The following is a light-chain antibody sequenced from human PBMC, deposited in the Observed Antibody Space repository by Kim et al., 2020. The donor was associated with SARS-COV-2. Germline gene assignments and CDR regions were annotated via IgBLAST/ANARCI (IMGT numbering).Light chain of an antibody. CDR2: EDH. CDR3: QSYDDNIWV. CDR1: SGSIVSDF. Sequence: GKTVIISCTRSSGSIVSDFVQWFQQRPGSSPTTVIYEDHKRPSGVTDRFSGSVDSSSNSASLTISGLRTEDEADYYCQSYDDNIWVFGGGTQLTVL. J-gene: IGLJ3*02. V-gene: IGLV6-57*01.